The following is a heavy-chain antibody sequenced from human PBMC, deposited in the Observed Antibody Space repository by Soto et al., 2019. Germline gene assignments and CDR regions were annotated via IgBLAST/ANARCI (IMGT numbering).Heavy chain of an antibody. J-gene: IGHJ4*02. D-gene: IGHD6-19*01. CDR1: GFTFSSYA. CDR3: ARDPTEPIAVAGLDY. Sequence: PGGSLRLSCAASGFTFSSYAMHWVRQAPGKGLEWVAVISYDGSNKYYADSVKGRFTISRDNSKNTLYLQMNSLRAEDTAVYYCARDPTEPIAVAGLDYWGQGTLVTVSS. CDR2: ISYDGSNK. V-gene: IGHV3-30-3*01.